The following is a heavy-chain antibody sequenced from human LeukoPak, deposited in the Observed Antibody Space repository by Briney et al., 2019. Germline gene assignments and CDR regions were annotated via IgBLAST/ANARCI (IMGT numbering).Heavy chain of an antibody. J-gene: IGHJ2*01. CDR2: IYFSADNI. CDR1: GFMFSNYG. CDR3: ARSGYDYWYFDL. D-gene: IGHD5-12*01. V-gene: IGHV3-23*01. Sequence: GGSLRLSCAASGFMFSNYGMAWVRQAPGKGLEWVSAIYFSADNIHYADFVAGRFTIYRDNSKITLYLQMNSLRVEDTAVYYCARSGYDYWYFDLWGRGTRVTVSS.